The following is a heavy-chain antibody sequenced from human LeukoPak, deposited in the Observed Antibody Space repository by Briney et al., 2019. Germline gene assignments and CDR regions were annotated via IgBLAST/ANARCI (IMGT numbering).Heavy chain of an antibody. CDR2: IKSKTDGGTT. D-gene: IGHD3-10*01. J-gene: IGHJ6*02. V-gene: IGHV3-15*07. Sequence: PGGSLRLSCAASGFTFSNAWMNWVRQAPGKGLEWVGRIKSKTDGGTTDYAAHVKGRFTISRDDSKNTLYLQMNSLKTEDTAVYYCTTDVYGSALTEGMDVWGQGTTVTVSS. CDR1: GFTFSNAW. CDR3: TTDVYGSALTEGMDV.